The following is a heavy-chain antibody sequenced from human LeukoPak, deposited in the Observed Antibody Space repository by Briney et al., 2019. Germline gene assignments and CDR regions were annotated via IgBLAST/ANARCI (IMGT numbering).Heavy chain of an antibody. J-gene: IGHJ4*02. CDR2: IDASGVNT. CDR3: AKEDDY. V-gene: IGHV3-23*01. Sequence: PGGSLRLSCAASRFTFSGYAMYWVRQAPGKGLEWVSCIDASGVNTYYADSVKGRFTISRDNSKNTLYLQMNSLRAEDTAVYYCAKEDDYWGQGTLVTVSS. CDR1: RFTFSGYA.